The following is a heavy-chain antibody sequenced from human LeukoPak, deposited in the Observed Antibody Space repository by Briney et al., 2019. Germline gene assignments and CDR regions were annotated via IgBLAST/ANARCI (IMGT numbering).Heavy chain of an antibody. D-gene: IGHD2-2*02. CDR2: IKQDGSEK. V-gene: IGHV3-7*01. Sequence: GGSLRLSCAASGFTISSDWMSSVRQAPGKGLEWVANIKQDGSEKYYVDSVKGRFTISRDNTKNSLYLQMNSLTAEDTAVYYYARDVGCSSTSCYNNYWGQGTLVTVSS. J-gene: IGHJ4*02. CDR3: ARDVGCSSTSCYNNY. CDR1: GFTISSDW.